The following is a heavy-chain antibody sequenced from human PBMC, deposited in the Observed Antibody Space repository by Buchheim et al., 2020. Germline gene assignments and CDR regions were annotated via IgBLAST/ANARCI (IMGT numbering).Heavy chain of an antibody. J-gene: IGHJ1*01. Sequence: QVRLQESGPGLVKPSETLSLTCTVSGGSVRNFYWNWLRQPAGKGLEWIGRIYASVNTNYNPSLKSRVTMSVDTSKNQVSLDVRSVTAADTAVYYCARDASDYYSGWYGFFPHWGQGIL. CDR3: ARDASDYYSGWYGFFPH. D-gene: IGHD6-13*01. CDR2: IYASVNT. CDR1: GGSVRNFY. V-gene: IGHV4-4*07.